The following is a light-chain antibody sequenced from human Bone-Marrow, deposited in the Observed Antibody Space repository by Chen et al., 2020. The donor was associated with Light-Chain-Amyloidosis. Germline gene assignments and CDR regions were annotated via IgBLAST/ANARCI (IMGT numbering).Light chain of an antibody. CDR1: VLPTKY. CDR2: RDN. V-gene: IGLV3-25*03. CDR3: QSADSSGTYEVI. Sequence: SYELTQPPPVSVSPGQTARITCPGDVLPTKYAYWYQQNPGQAPVLVIHRDNERPSGISERFSGSSSGTTATLTISGVQAEDEADYHCQSADSSGTYEVIFGGGTKLTVL. J-gene: IGLJ2*01.